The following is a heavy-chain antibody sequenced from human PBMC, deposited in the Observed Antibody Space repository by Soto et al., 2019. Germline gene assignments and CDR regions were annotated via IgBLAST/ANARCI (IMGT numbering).Heavy chain of an antibody. CDR1: GGSISSSSYY. J-gene: IGHJ3*02. V-gene: IGHV4-39*01. CDR2: IYYSGST. Sequence: SETLSLTCPFSGGSISSSSYYWGWLRQPPGKGLEWIGSIYYSGSTYYNPSLKSRVTISVDTSKNQFSLKLSSVTAADTAVYYCAKGGSGSYSNAFDIWGQGTMVTVSS. CDR3: AKGGSGSYSNAFDI. D-gene: IGHD3-10*01.